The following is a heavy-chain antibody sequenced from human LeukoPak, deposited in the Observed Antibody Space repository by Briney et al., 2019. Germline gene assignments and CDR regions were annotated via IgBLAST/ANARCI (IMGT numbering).Heavy chain of an antibody. CDR2: IYHSGST. Sequence: PSETLSLTCAVSGGSISSSNWWSWVRQPPGKGLEWIGEIYHSGSTNYNPSLKSRVTMSVDTSKNQFSLKLSSVTAADTAVYYCARVVYDSNGPHYYYYYMDVWGKGTTVTVSS. J-gene: IGHJ6*03. V-gene: IGHV4-4*02. CDR3: ARVVYDSNGPHYYYYYMDV. D-gene: IGHD3-22*01. CDR1: GGSISSSNW.